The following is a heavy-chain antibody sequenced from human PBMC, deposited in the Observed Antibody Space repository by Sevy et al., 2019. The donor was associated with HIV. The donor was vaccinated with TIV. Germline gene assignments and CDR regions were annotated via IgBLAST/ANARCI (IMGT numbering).Heavy chain of an antibody. CDR1: GYTFTSYG. D-gene: IGHD2-15*01. CDR3: ARDLRYCSGGSCYSSVNLSY. Sequence: ASVKVSCKASGYTFTSYGISWVRQAPGQGLEWMGWISAYNGNTNYAQKLQGRVTMTTDTSTSTAYMELRSLRYDDTAVYYCARDLRYCSGGSCYSSVNLSYWGQGTLVTVSS. J-gene: IGHJ4*02. CDR2: ISAYNGNT. V-gene: IGHV1-18*01.